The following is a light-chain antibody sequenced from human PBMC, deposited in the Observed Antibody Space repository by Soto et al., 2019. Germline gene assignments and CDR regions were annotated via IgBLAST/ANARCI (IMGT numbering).Light chain of an antibody. CDR1: SSDVGGYNY. CDR2: DVS. Sequence: QSVLTQPRSVSGSPGQSVTISCTGTSSDVGGYNYVSWYQQHPGKAPKLMIYDVSKRPSGVPDRFSGSKSGNTASLTISGLQADDVADYSCCSYAGSSTYVFGTGTKVTVL. J-gene: IGLJ1*01. V-gene: IGLV2-11*01. CDR3: CSYAGSSTYV.